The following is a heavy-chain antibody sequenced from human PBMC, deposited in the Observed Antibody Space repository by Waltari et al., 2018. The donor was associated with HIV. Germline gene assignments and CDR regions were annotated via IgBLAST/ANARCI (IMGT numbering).Heavy chain of an antibody. V-gene: IGHV1-69*01. J-gene: IGHJ3*02. CDR3: ARLPEEVATISGPDDAFDI. CDR2: IIPIFGTA. CDR1: GGTFSSYA. D-gene: IGHD5-12*01. Sequence: QVQLVQSGAEVKKPGSSVKVSCKASGGTFSSYAISWVRQAPGQGLEWMGVIIPIFGTANYAQKFQGRVTITADESTSTAYMELSSLRSEDTAVYYCARLPEEVATISGPDDAFDIWGQGTMVTVSS.